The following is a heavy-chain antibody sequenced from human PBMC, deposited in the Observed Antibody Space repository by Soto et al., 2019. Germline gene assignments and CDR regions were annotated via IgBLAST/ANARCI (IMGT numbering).Heavy chain of an antibody. Sequence: ASVRVSCKXSGYSFTDYHIHWVRQAPGQGLEWLGRINPKSGGTSTAQKFQGWVTMTTDTSISTASMELTRLTSDDTATYYCARGDSTDCSNGVCSFFYNHDMDVWGQGTTVTVS. CDR2: INPKSGGT. CDR1: GYSFTDYH. CDR3: ARGDSTDCSNGVCSFFYNHDMDV. D-gene: IGHD2-8*01. J-gene: IGHJ6*02. V-gene: IGHV1-2*04.